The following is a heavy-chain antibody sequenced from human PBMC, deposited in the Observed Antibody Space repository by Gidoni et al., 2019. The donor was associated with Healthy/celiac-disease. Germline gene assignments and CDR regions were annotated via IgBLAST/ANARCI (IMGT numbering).Heavy chain of an antibody. D-gene: IGHD3-16*01. V-gene: IGHV3-23*04. CDR1: GFTFSSDA. Sequence: EVHLVESGGGLVQPGGSLRLSCAASGFTFSSDAISWIRQAPGKGLEWVSAISGSGGSTYYADSVKGRFTISRDNSKNTLYLQMNSLRAEDTAVYYCATLGGGYYYGMDVWGQGTTVTVSS. CDR2: ISGSGGST. J-gene: IGHJ6*02. CDR3: ATLGGGYYYGMDV.